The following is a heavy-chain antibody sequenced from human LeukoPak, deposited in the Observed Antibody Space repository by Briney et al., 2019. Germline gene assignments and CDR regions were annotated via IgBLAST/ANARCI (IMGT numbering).Heavy chain of an antibody. Sequence: SVKVSCKASGYTFTSYGISWVRQAPGQGLEWMGGIIPIFGTANYAQKFQGRVTITTDESTSTAYMELSSLRSEDTAVYYCARVFFDYYDSSGPFDYWGQGTLVTVSS. CDR3: ARVFFDYYDSSGPFDY. D-gene: IGHD3-22*01. CDR2: IIPIFGTA. J-gene: IGHJ4*02. CDR1: GYTFTSYG. V-gene: IGHV1-69*05.